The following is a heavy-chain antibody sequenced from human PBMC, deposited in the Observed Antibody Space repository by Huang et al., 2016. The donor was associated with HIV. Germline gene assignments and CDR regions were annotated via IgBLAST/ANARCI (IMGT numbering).Heavy chain of an antibody. CDR1: GGSFSGYY. Sequence: QVQLQQWGAGLLKPSETLSLPCAVYGGSFSGYYWSGSRQPPGKGLGWMGEINHSGSTNYNPALKRRVTISVETAKTQFSLKLNSVTAADTAVYYCARGADYYDSSGREAFDIWGQGTMVTVSS. CDR2: INHSGST. D-gene: IGHD3-22*01. V-gene: IGHV4-34*01. J-gene: IGHJ3*02. CDR3: ARGADYYDSSGREAFDI.